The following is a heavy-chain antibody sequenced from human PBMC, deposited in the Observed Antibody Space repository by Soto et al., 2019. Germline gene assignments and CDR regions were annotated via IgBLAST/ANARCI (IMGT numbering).Heavy chain of an antibody. Sequence: QMHLVESGGGVVQPGRSLTLSCVASGFTFTSYGIHWVRQAPGKGLEWVAVIWYDGSNKYYGDSVKGRFSISRDISKNTVYLQMNSLRAEDTAVYYCARDRRFLEWLDYWGQGTLVSVSS. D-gene: IGHD3-3*01. CDR1: GFTFTSYG. V-gene: IGHV3-33*01. J-gene: IGHJ4*02. CDR3: ARDRRFLEWLDY. CDR2: IWYDGSNK.